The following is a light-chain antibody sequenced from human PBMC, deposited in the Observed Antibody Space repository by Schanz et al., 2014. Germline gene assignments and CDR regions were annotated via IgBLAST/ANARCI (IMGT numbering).Light chain of an antibody. CDR3: CSYVDSYTWV. V-gene: IGLV2-8*01. CDR2: EVS. CDR1: SSDVGDYNY. J-gene: IGLJ3*02. Sequence: QSALTQPPSASGSPGQSVTISCTGTSSDVGDYNYVSWYQQHPGKAPKLMIYEVSKRPSGVPDRFSGSKSGNTASLTVSGLQAEDEADYHCCSYVDSYTWVFGGGTQLTVL.